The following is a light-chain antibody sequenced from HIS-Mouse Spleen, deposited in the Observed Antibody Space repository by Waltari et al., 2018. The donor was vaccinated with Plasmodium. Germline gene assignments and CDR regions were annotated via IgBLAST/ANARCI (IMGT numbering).Light chain of an antibody. Sequence: DIQMPQSPSSLSASVGDSVTLTCRASQIISSYLNWYQKKPGKAPKLLIYAASSLQSGVPSRFSGSGSGTDFTLSISSLQPEDFATYYCQQSYSTWTFGQGTKVEIK. CDR3: QQSYSTWT. V-gene: IGKV1-39*01. CDR1: QIISSY. CDR2: AAS. J-gene: IGKJ1*01.